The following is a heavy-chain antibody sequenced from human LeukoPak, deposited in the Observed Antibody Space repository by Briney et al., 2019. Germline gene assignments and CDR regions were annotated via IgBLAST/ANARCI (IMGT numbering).Heavy chain of an antibody. CDR3: VRDPAAYYYDSTFDY. CDR1: GFTFSNHA. CDR2: ISSNGGTT. Sequence: GGSLRLSCSASGFTFSNHAVHWVRQAPGKGLEFVAAISSNGGTTYHADSVEGRFAISRDNSKNTLFLQMTFLGIEDTAVYYCVRDPAAYYYDSTFDYWGQGTLVTVSA. D-gene: IGHD3-22*01. J-gene: IGHJ4*02. V-gene: IGHV3-64D*09.